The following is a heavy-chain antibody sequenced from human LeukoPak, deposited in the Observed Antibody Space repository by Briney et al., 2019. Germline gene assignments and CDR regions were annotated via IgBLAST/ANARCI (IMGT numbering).Heavy chain of an antibody. V-gene: IGHV3-30-3*01. Sequence: GGSLRLSCAASGFTFDDYAMHWVRQAPGKGLEWVAVISYDGSNKYYADSVKGRFTISRDNSKNTLYLQMNSLRAEDTAVYYCARDHNYWGQGTLVTVSS. CDR3: ARDHNY. J-gene: IGHJ4*02. CDR1: GFTFDDYA. CDR2: ISYDGSNK.